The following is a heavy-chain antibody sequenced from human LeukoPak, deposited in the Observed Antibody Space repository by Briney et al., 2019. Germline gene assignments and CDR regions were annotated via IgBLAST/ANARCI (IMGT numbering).Heavy chain of an antibody. CDR1: GYTFTSYG. V-gene: IGHV1-18*01. D-gene: IGHD1-26*01. Sequence: ASVKVSCKASGYTFTSYGISWVRQAPGQGLEWMGWISAYNGNTNYAQKLQGRVTMTTDTSTSTAYMELRSLRSDDTAVYYCARDRPWELPVWAFDIWGQGTMVTVSS. J-gene: IGHJ3*02. CDR3: ARDRPWELPVWAFDI. CDR2: ISAYNGNT.